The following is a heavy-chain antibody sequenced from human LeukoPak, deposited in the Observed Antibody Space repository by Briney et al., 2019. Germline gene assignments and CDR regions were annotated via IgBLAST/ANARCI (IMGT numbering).Heavy chain of an antibody. D-gene: IGHD4-23*01. CDR1: GFTFSNAW. V-gene: IGHV3-15*01. CDR2: IKNKKDGGTT. J-gene: IGHJ3*01. CDR3: AGSLTPGAFDV. Sequence: PGGSLRLSCAASGFTFSNAWMTWVRQAPGKGLEWVGLIKNKKDGGTTDYAAPVKGRFTISGDDSRNTVYLQMNSLKTDDTGVYYCAGSLTPGAFDVWGQGTMVTVSS.